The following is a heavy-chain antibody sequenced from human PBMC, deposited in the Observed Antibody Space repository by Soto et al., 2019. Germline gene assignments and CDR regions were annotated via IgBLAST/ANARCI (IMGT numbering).Heavy chain of an antibody. D-gene: IGHD2-2*01. CDR1: GGSISSGNYY. CDR2: IYYSGTT. CDR3: AIGLVVHAATDYYYYRMDV. J-gene: IGHJ6*02. V-gene: IGHV4-30-4*01. Sequence: PSETLSLTCSVSGGSISSGNYYWSWVRQPPGKGPEWIGYIYYSGTTYYNPSLKSRITISIDTSKSRFSLKLSSVTAADTAVYYGAIGLVVHAATDYYYYRMDVWGQGTTVTLYS.